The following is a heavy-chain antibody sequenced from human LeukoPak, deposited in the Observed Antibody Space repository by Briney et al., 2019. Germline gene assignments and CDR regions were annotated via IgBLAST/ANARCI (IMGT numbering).Heavy chain of an antibody. Sequence: GASVKVSCKASGYTFTGYCMHWVRQAPGQGLEWMGWINPNSGGTNYAQKFQGRVTMTRDTSISTAYMELSRLRSDDTAVYYCARAGIQLWLHCGYWGQGTLVTVSS. CDR1: GYTFTGYC. D-gene: IGHD5-18*01. J-gene: IGHJ4*02. CDR3: ARAGIQLWLHCGY. CDR2: INPNSGGT. V-gene: IGHV1-2*02.